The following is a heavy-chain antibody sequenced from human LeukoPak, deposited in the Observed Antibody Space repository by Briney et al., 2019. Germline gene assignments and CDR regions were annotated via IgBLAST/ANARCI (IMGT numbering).Heavy chain of an antibody. CDR3: ARGVSSSGWYRYYFDY. V-gene: IGHV1-69*13. J-gene: IGHJ4*02. CDR1: GYTLTSYA. Sequence: ASVKVSCKASGYTLTSYAISWVRQAPGQGLEWMGGIIPIFGTANYAQKFQGRVTITADESTSTAYMELSSLRSEDTAVYYCARGVSSSGWYRYYFDYWGQGTLVTVSS. D-gene: IGHD6-19*01. CDR2: IIPIFGTA.